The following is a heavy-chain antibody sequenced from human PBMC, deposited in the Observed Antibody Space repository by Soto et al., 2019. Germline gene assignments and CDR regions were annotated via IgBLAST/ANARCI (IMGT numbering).Heavy chain of an antibody. CDR1: GFTFSTYA. Sequence: EVQLLESGGGLVQPGGSLRLSCAASGFTFSTYAMNWVRQAPGKGLEWVSSVSGTGGTTYYADSVKGRFTISRDNSKNKLYLQMNSRRAEDTDVYYCAKPPAVASNNCYYYVMDVWGKGTTVTVSS. CDR2: VSGTGGTT. CDR3: AKPPAVASNNCYYYVMDV. J-gene: IGHJ6*04. V-gene: IGHV3-23*01. D-gene: IGHD6-19*01.